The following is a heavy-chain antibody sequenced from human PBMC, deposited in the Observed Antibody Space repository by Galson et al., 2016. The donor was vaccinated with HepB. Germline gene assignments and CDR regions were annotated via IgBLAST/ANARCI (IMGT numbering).Heavy chain of an antibody. CDR1: GVTFSTSA. D-gene: IGHD6-13*01. CDR2: IVAGNGDT. J-gene: IGHJ6*02. Sequence: SVKVSCKASGVTFSTSAVQWVRQARGQHLEWIGWIVAGNGDTKYAQKFQERVTITRDMSTRTAYMELSSLTSEDTAVYYCAARGNSWPYYWGQGTTVTVSS. CDR3: AARGNSWPYY. V-gene: IGHV1-58*01.